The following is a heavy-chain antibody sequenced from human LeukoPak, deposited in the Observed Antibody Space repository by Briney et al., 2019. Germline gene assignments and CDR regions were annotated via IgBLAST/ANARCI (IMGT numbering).Heavy chain of an antibody. D-gene: IGHD2-21*02. CDR2: ISSSGSTI. V-gene: IGHV3-48*01. CDR1: GFTFSSYS. Sequence: PGGSLRLSCAASGFTFSSYSMNWVRQAPGKGLEWVSYISSSGSTIYYADSVKGRFTISRDNAKNSLYLQMNSLRAEDTAVYYCARSFRGVTTKSYYFDYWGQGTLVTVSS. J-gene: IGHJ4*02. CDR3: ARSFRGVTTKSYYFDY.